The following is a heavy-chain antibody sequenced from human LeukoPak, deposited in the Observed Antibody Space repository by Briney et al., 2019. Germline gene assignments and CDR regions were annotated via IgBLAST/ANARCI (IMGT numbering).Heavy chain of an antibody. CDR1: GFTFSSYA. Sequence: QSGGSLRLSCSASGFTFSSYAMSWVRQAPGKGLEWVSAISGSGGSTYYADSVKGRFTISRDNSKNTLYLQMNSLRAEDTAVYYCARRDSSPTRYYYYYMDVWGKGTTVTVSS. J-gene: IGHJ6*03. CDR2: ISGSGGST. D-gene: IGHD6-13*01. CDR3: ARRDSSPTRYYYYYMDV. V-gene: IGHV3-23*01.